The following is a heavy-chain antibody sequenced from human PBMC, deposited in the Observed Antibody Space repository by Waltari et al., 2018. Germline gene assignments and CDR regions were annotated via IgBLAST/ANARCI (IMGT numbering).Heavy chain of an antibody. J-gene: IGHJ4*02. D-gene: IGHD3-22*01. CDR3: AISDSSGYSVDY. CDR1: GGSFSGYY. V-gene: IGHV4-34*01. CDR2: INHSGST. Sequence: QGQLQQWGAGLLKPSETLSLTCAVYGGSFSGYYWSWIRQPPGKGLEWIGEINHSGSTNYNPSLKSRVTISVDTSKNQFSLKLSSVTAADTAVYYCAISDSSGYSVDYWGQGTLVTVSS.